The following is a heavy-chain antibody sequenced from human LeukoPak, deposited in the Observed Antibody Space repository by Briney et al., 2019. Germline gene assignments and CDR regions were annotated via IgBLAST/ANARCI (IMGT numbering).Heavy chain of an antibody. D-gene: IGHD2-2*01. V-gene: IGHV4-34*01. CDR1: GGSFSGYY. CDR3: ASQNYNCSSTSCPRYYYYYYYMDV. J-gene: IGHJ6*03. CDR2: INHSGST. Sequence: SETLSLTCAVYGGSFSGYYWSWIRQPPGKGLEWIGEINHSGSTNYNPSLKSRVTISVDTSKNQFSLKLSSVTAADTAVYYCASQNYNCSSTSCPRYYYYYYYMDVWGKGTTVTVS.